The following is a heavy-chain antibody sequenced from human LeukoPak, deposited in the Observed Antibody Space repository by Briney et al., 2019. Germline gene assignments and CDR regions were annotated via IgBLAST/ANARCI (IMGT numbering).Heavy chain of an antibody. D-gene: IGHD2-8*01. Sequence: GGSLRLSCAASGFSFSDYAMTWVRQAPGKGLEWVSSTGDDTYYADSVKGRFTISRDDSKDTLFLQMNSLRVEDTAVYYCAKDALCINAEGEYGVYF. J-gene: IGHJ4*01. V-gene: IGHV3-23*01. CDR1: GFSFSDYA. CDR2: TGDDT. CDR3: AKDALCINAEGEYGVYF.